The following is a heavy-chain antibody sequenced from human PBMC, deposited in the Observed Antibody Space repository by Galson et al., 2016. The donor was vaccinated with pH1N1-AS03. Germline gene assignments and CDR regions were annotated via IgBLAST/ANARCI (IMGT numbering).Heavy chain of an antibody. J-gene: IGHJ4*02. CDR3: AKLSLGYCAY. CDR1: GSTFSSYA. Sequence: SLRLSCAASGSTFSSYAMSWVRQAPGKGLEWVSAIAGGGVTTYYADSVKGRFTISRDNSKNTLYLRINSLRAEDTAIYYCAKLSLGYCAYWGQGTLVTVSS. V-gene: IGHV3-23*01. D-gene: IGHD2-15*01. CDR2: IAGGGVTT.